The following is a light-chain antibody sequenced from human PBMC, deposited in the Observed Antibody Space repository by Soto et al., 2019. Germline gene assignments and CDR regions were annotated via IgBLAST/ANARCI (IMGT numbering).Light chain of an antibody. CDR3: SSYTSSSTSV. Sequence: QSVLTQPASVSGSPGQSITISCTGTSSDVGGYNHVSWYQQHPGKAPKLMIYEVSNRPSGVSNRFSGSKSGNTASLTISGLQAEDEADYYCSSYTSSSTSVFGNGTKVTVL. CDR2: EVS. J-gene: IGLJ1*01. V-gene: IGLV2-14*01. CDR1: SSDVGGYNH.